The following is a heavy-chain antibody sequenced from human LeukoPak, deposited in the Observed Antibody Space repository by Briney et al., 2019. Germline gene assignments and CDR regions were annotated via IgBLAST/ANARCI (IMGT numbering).Heavy chain of an antibody. Sequence: GGSLRLSCAASGFTFSSYWMSWVRQAPGKGLEWVANIKQDGSEKYYVDSVKGRFTISRDNAKNSLYLQMNSLRAEDTAVYYCARARRDRWTYYFDYWGQGTLVTVSS. CDR3: ARARRDRWTYYFDY. CDR1: GFTFSSYW. CDR2: IKQDGSEK. D-gene: IGHD2-15*01. J-gene: IGHJ4*02. V-gene: IGHV3-7*04.